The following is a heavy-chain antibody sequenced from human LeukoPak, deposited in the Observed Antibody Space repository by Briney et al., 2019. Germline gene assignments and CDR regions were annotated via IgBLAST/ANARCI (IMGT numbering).Heavy chain of an antibody. CDR3: ASANSGWQQRSVLYYYYYMDV. J-gene: IGHJ6*03. CDR1: GGSISSSSYY. CDR2: IYYSGST. V-gene: IGHV4-39*07. Sequence: SDTLSLTCTVSGGSISSSSYYWGWIRQPPGKGLEWIRSIYYSGSTYYNPSLKSRVTISVDTSKNQFSLKLSSVTAADTAEYYCASANSGWQQRSVLYYYYYMDVWGKGTTVTISS. D-gene: IGHD6-13*01.